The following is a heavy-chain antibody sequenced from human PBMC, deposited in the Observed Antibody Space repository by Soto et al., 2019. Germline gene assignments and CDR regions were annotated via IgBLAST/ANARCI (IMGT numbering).Heavy chain of an antibody. CDR2: IYHSGST. D-gene: IGHD5-12*01. Sequence: SETLSLTCAVSGGSISSGGYSWSWIRQPPGKGLEWIGYIYHSGSTYYNPSLKSRVTISVDTSKNQFSLKLSSVTAADTAVYYCARGYTGYVQSGLDYWGHGTLVTVSS. V-gene: IGHV4-30-2*05. J-gene: IGHJ4*01. CDR3: ARGYTGYVQSGLDY. CDR1: GGSISSGGYS.